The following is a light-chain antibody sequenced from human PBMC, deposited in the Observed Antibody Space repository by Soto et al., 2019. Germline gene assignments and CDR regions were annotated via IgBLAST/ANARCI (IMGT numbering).Light chain of an antibody. J-gene: IGKJ5*01. Sequence: DRQMTQSPSFLSASVGHRVTIPCRASQDIDKWLAWYQQKPGKAPKLIIYAAWRLQSGVPSRFSGSKSGTDFNLTIASLQPEDFATSFCQQATSFPPFTFGQGTRLEIK. CDR1: QDIDKW. CDR3: QQATSFPPFT. CDR2: AAW. V-gene: IGKV1-12*01.